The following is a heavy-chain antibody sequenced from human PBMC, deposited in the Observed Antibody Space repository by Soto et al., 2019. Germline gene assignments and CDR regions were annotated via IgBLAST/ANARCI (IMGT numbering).Heavy chain of an antibody. J-gene: IGHJ4*02. V-gene: IGHV4-4*02. D-gene: IGHD6-19*01. CDR3: ATGGVSRGWYREYYFDY. CDR1: GGSISSSNW. Sequence: QVQLQESGPGLVKPSGTLSLTCAVSGGSISSSNWWSWVRQPPGKGLEWIGEIYHSGSTNYNPSLKSRVTISVDKSKNQFSLKLSSVTAADTAVYYCATGGVSRGWYREYYFDYWGQGTLVTVSS. CDR2: IYHSGST.